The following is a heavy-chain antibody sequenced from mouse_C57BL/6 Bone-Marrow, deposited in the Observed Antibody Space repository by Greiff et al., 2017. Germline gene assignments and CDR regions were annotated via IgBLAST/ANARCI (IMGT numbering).Heavy chain of an antibody. CDR1: GFTFSSYG. Sequence: DVKLVESGGDLVKPGGSLKLSCAASGFTFSSYGMSWVRQTPDKRLEWVATISRGGSYTYYPDSVKGRFTISRDNAKNTLYLQMSSLKSEDTAMYYCARLYYGSSLAWFAYWGQGTLVTVSA. CDR3: ARLYYGSSLAWFAY. V-gene: IGHV5-6*02. CDR2: ISRGGSYT. D-gene: IGHD1-1*01. J-gene: IGHJ3*01.